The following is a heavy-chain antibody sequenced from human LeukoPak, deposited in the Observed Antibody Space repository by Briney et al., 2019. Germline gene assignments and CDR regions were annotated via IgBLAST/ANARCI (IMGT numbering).Heavy chain of an antibody. J-gene: IGHJ4*02. V-gene: IGHV4-59*07. D-gene: IGHD4-17*01. CDR1: RDGSSRYY. CDR3: ARSDPANPEGNDYGAMEFDY. Sequence: SDTLSLTCTVSRDGSSRYYGRGKLQPAAEGLEKIGYIYYSGSTNYNPSLRSRVTISVDTSKNQFSLKLSSVTAADTAVYYCARSDPANPEGNDYGAMEFDYWGQGTLVTVSS. CDR2: IYYSGST.